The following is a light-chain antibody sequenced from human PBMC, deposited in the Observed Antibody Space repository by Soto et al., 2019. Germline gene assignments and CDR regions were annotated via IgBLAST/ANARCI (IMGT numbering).Light chain of an antibody. CDR3: QQANSFPWT. V-gene: IGKV1-12*01. CDR2: GTS. J-gene: IGKJ1*01. CDR1: QGISTW. Sequence: DIQMTQSPSSVSASVGDRVTITCRASQGISTWLAWYQQKPGKAPKVLIYGTSSLQSGVPSRFSGSGSVTELTLTISSLQPDDCATYYCQQANSFPWTFGQGTKVESK.